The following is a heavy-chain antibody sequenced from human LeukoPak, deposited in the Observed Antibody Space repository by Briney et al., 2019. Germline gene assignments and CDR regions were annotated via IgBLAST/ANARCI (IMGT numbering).Heavy chain of an antibody. J-gene: IGHJ3*02. V-gene: IGHV3-21*01. D-gene: IGHD3-10*01. CDR1: GFTFSSYS. CDR2: ISSSSSYI. Sequence: GGSLRLSCAASGFTFSSYSMNWVRQAPGKGLEWVSSISSSSSYIYYADSVKGRFTISRDNAKNSLYLQMNSLRAEDTAVYYCARDGFTMVRGVDDAFDIWGQGTMVTVSS. CDR3: ARDGFTMVRGVDDAFDI.